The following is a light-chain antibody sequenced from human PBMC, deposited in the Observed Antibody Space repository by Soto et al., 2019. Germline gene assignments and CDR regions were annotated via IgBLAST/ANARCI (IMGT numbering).Light chain of an antibody. J-gene: IGKJ5*01. V-gene: IGKV1-27*01. CDR3: QHHDSAPIT. Sequence: DIQMTQSPSSLSASVGDRVTITCRATQGISNYLAWYQQKPGKPPNLLIYAASTLQSGVPSRFSGSGSGTDFTLTISSLQPGDVATYYCQHHDSAPITFGQGTRLEIK. CDR1: QGISNY. CDR2: AAS.